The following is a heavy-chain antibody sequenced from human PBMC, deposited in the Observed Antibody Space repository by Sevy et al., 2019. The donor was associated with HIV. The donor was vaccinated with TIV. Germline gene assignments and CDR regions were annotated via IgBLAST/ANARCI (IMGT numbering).Heavy chain of an antibody. CDR1: GGSITSSNYY. D-gene: IGHD5-12*01. J-gene: IGHJ6*02. CDR3: AREPGGYDYDYGMDV. CDR2: VYYTGLT. Sequence: SETLSLTCSASGGSITSSNYYWGWLRQPPGKGLEWIGSVYYTGLTYYNPSLKSRVTISVDTSKNQFSLNLNSVTAADTAIYYCAREPGGYDYDYGMDVWGQGTTVTVSS. V-gene: IGHV4-39*02.